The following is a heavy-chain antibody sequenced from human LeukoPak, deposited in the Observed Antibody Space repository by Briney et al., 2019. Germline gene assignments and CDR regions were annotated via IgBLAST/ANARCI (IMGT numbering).Heavy chain of an antibody. CDR3: ARAGPMVRGVTTSLPMDV. CDR2: IKQDGSEK. J-gene: IGHJ6*03. Sequence: GGSLRLSCAASGFTFGSYWMSWVRQAPGKGLEWVANIKQDGSEKYYVDSVKGRFTISRDNAKNSLYPQMNSLRVEDTAVYYCARAGPMVRGVTTSLPMDVWGKGTTVTISS. CDR1: GFTFGSYW. D-gene: IGHD3-10*01. V-gene: IGHV3-7*01.